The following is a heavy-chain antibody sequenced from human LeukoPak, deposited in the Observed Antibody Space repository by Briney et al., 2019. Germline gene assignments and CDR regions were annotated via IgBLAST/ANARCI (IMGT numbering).Heavy chain of an antibody. CDR2: ISGISDTI. Sequence: PGGSLRLSCAASGFTFSDYYLSWIRQAPGMGLEWISHISGISDTIYYADSVKGRFTISRDNAKNSVYLQMNSLRPEDTAVYYCARLNWVSEAFDIWGQGTVVTVSS. V-gene: IGHV3-11*01. D-gene: IGHD1-1*01. CDR1: GFTFSDYY. J-gene: IGHJ3*02. CDR3: ARLNWVSEAFDI.